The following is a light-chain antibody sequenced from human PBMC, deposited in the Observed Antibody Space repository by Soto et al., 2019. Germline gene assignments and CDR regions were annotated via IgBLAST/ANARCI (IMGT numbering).Light chain of an antibody. J-gene: IGKJ1*01. Sequence: EIVMTQSPATLSVSPGERATLSCRASQSVRTNLAWYQQKPGQAPRLLMYEASNRATGVPARFSGSGSGTDFTLTISSLEPEDFAIYYCQQRRNWPPTFGQGTKVDIK. CDR2: EAS. CDR3: QQRRNWPPT. CDR1: QSVRTN. V-gene: IGKV3-11*01.